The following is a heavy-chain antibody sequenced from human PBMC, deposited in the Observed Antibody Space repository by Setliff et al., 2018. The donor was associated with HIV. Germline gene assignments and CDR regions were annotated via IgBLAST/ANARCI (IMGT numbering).Heavy chain of an antibody. CDR3: ARSSYYDRWGFDY. Sequence: SETLSLTCTVSGDSISRNSFYWGWIRQPPVKGLEWIGSIYYSGSTYNNPPLKSRVTISVETSKNQVSLKLYSVTAADTAVYYCARSSYYDRWGFDYWGQGALVTVSS. D-gene: IGHD3-22*01. J-gene: IGHJ4*02. CDR2: IYYSGST. CDR1: GDSISRNSFY. V-gene: IGHV4-39*07.